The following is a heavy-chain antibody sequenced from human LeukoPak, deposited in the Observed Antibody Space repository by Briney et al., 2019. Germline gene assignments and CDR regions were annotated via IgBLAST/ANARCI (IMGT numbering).Heavy chain of an antibody. Sequence: PGGSLRLSCAASGFTFSNYGMHWVRQAPGKGLEWVSVISYDGSNKYYADSVKGRFTISRDNSKNTLHLQMNSLRAEDTAMYYCAKNSGSTALWGQGTLVTVSS. V-gene: IGHV3-30*18. CDR1: GFTFSNYG. CDR2: ISYDGSNK. CDR3: AKNSGSTAL. J-gene: IGHJ4*02. D-gene: IGHD1-26*01.